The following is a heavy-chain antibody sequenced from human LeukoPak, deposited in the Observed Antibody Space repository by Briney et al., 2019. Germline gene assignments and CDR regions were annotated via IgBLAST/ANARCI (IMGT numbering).Heavy chain of an antibody. D-gene: IGHD3-10*01. Sequence: PSETLSLTCTVSGGSISSSSYYWSWIRQPPGKGLEWIGYIYYSGSTNYNPSLKSRVTMSVDTSKKQFSLKLSSVTAADTAVYYCARAGYYYATREYYFDYWGQGTLVTVSS. CDR3: ARAGYYYATREYYFDY. V-gene: IGHV4-61*05. J-gene: IGHJ4*02. CDR2: IYYSGST. CDR1: GGSISSSSYY.